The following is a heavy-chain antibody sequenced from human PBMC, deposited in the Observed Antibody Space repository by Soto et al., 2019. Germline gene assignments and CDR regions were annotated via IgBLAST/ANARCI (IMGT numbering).Heavy chain of an antibody. CDR2: INAGNGNT. Sequence: ASVKVSCKASGYTFTSYAMHWVRQAPGQRLEWMGWINAGNGNTKYSQKFQGRVTITRDTSASTAYMELSSLRSEDTAVYYCARLWDGYNYAFGYWGQGTLVTVSS. CDR3: ARLWDGYNYAFGY. V-gene: IGHV1-3*01. D-gene: IGHD5-12*01. J-gene: IGHJ4*02. CDR1: GYTFTSYA.